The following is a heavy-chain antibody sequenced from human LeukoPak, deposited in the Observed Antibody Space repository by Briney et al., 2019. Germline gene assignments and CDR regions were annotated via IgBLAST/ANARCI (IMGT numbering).Heavy chain of an antibody. CDR2: IYTSGST. CDR3: ARGFVLVRIAAAYWFDP. Sequence: SQTLSLTCTVSGGSISSGSYYWSWIRQPAGKGLEWIGRIYTSGSTNYNPSLKSRVTISVDTSKNQFSLKLSSVTAADTAVYYCARGFVLVRIAAAYWFDPWGQGTLVTVSS. D-gene: IGHD6-13*01. V-gene: IGHV4-61*02. CDR1: GGSISSGSYY. J-gene: IGHJ5*02.